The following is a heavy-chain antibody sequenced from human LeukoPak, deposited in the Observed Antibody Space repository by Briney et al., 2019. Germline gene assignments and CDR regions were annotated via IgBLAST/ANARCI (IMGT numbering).Heavy chain of an antibody. V-gene: IGHV3-48*03. CDR1: GFSVGTYD. Sequence: GGSLRLSCAPSGFSVGTYDMNWVRQAPGKRLEWLSNIGPGDRTLYNADTVQGRFTISRDNAKNSVYLQMSSLRDEDTGVYYCAREGIAGPSGYDAFDIWGQGTVVTVSS. CDR2: IGPGDRTL. CDR3: AREGIAGPSGYDAFDI. D-gene: IGHD5-12*01. J-gene: IGHJ3*02.